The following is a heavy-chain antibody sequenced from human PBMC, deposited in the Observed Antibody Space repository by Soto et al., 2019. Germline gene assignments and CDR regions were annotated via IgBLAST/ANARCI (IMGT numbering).Heavy chain of an antibody. Sequence: SETLSLTCTVSGGSISSSSYYWGWIRQPPGKGLEWIGRIYYSGSTYYNPSLKSRVTISVDTSKNQFSLKLSSVTAADTAVYYCARHVDCSGGSCYGGWFDPWGQGTLVTVSS. D-gene: IGHD2-15*01. CDR2: IYYSGST. CDR3: ARHVDCSGGSCYGGWFDP. J-gene: IGHJ5*02. CDR1: GGSISSSSYY. V-gene: IGHV4-39*01.